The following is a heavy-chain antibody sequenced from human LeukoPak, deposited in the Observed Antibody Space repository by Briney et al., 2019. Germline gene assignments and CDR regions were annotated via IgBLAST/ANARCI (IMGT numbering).Heavy chain of an antibody. CDR3: ARSLGYYDYVWLTGAFDI. J-gene: IGHJ3*02. CDR1: GFTFSSYE. CDR2: ISSSGSTI. D-gene: IGHD3-16*01. V-gene: IGHV3-48*03. Sequence: GGSLRLSCAASGFTFSSYEMNWVRQAPGGGLEWVSYISSSGSTIYYADSVKGRFTISRDNAKNSLYLQMNSLRAEDTAVYYCARSLGYYDYVWLTGAFDIWGQGTMVTVSS.